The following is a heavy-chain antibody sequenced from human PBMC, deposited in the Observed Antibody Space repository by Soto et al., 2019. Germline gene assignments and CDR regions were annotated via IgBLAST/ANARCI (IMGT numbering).Heavy chain of an antibody. V-gene: IGHV4-59*01. CDR2: IYYSGST. J-gene: IGHJ5*02. Sequence: SGTLSLTCTVSGGSISSYYWSWIRQPPGKGLEWIGYIYYSGSTNYNPSLKSRVTISVDTSKNQFSLKLSSVTAADTAVYYCARVPSGSDFWSGYYTVENWFDPWGQGPRSPSPQ. CDR3: ARVPSGSDFWSGYYTVENWFDP. CDR1: GGSISSYY. D-gene: IGHD3-3*01.